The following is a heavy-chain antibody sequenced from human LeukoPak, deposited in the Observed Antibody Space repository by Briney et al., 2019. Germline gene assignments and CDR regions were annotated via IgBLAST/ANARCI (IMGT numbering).Heavy chain of an antibody. Sequence: PSETLSLTCTVSGGSINSYYWSWIRQPPGKGLEWIGYIYYRGSTNYNPSLKSRVTISVADTAVYYCARGPGGSGTRPPYTFYYGMDVWGQGTTVTVSS. CDR2: IYYRGST. CDR1: GGSINSYY. J-gene: IGHJ6*02. V-gene: IGHV4-59*01. D-gene: IGHD3-10*01. CDR3: YGMDV.